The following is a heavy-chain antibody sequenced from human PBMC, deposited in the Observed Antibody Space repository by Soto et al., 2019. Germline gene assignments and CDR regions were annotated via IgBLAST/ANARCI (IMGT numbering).Heavy chain of an antibody. Sequence: RASVKVSCKTSGYSFTTYGISWVRQAPGQGLEWMGWISIYSGNTYYAQKLQGRVTMTADTSTSRVFMELKSLRSDDTAVYYCARDRELPTATNPDYYYGMDVWGQGTMVTVYS. CDR3: ARDRELPTATNPDYYYGMDV. J-gene: IGHJ6*02. CDR1: GYSFTTYG. D-gene: IGHD2-21*02. CDR2: ISIYSGNT. V-gene: IGHV1-18*01.